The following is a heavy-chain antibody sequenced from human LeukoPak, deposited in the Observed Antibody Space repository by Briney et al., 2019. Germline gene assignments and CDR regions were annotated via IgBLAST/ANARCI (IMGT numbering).Heavy chain of an antibody. J-gene: IGHJ4*02. V-gene: IGHV3-33*01. CDR2: IWYDGSNE. Sequence: GRSLRLSCAASAFTFRSYGMHWDRQAPGKGLEWVAAIWYDGSNEYYGDSVKGRFTISRDNSKNTLSLQLTSLRAEDTAVYYCAREDLERAAPFDYWGQGTLVTVSS. CDR3: AREDLERAAPFDY. D-gene: IGHD1-1*01. CDR1: AFTFRSYG.